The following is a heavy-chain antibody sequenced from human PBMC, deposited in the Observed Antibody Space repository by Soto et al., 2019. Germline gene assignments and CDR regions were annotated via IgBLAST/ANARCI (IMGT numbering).Heavy chain of an antibody. J-gene: IGHJ4*02. D-gene: IGHD4-17*01. CDR3: AHSLAASNYGAYEPINSFDY. CDR1: GFSLSTSGVG. CDR2: IYWDDDK. Sequence: QITLKESGPTLVKPTQTLTLTCTFSGFSLSTSGVGVGWIRQPPGKALEWLALIYWDDDKRYSPSLKSRRTTTTDSPKNRVFLTTTTMDPLDTATYYCAHSLAASNYGAYEPINSFDYWGQGTLVTVSS. V-gene: IGHV2-5*02.